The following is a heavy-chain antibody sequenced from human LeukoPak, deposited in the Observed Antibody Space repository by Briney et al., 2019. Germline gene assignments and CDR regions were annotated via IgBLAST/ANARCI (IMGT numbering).Heavy chain of an antibody. CDR3: ASPRSRGYSYGGNFDY. D-gene: IGHD5-18*01. CDR2: IIPILGIA. Sequence: SVKVSCKASGGTFSSYTISWVRQAPGQGLEWMGRIIPILGIANYAQKFQGRVTITADKSTSTAYMELSSLRSEDTAVYYCASPRSRGYSYGGNFDYWGQGTLVTVSS. CDR1: GGTFSSYT. J-gene: IGHJ4*02. V-gene: IGHV1-69*02.